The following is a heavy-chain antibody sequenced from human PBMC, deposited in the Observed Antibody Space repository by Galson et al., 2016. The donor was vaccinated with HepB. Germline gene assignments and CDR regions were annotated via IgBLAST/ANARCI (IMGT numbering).Heavy chain of an antibody. CDR1: GFPFRTYSI. J-gene: IGHJ6*02. CDR2: IFHSGST. CDR3: ARGRDSNMVGYYYGLDV. D-gene: IGHD2-15*01. Sequence: SLRLSCAASGFPFRTYSIHWVRQAPGKGLEWVGEIFHSGSTNYNPSLKSRVTISVDKSRNQFSLRLNSVSAADTAVYFCARGRDSNMVGYYYGLDVWGQGTTVTVSS. V-gene: IGHV4-4*01.